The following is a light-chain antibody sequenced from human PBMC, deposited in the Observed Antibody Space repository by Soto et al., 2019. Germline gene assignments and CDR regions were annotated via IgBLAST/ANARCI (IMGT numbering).Light chain of an antibody. V-gene: IGKV3-20*01. CDR2: GAS. CDR1: QSVTSNY. J-gene: IGKJ4*01. Sequence: EIVLTQSPGTLSLSPGERATLSCRASQSVTSNYLAWYQQKPGQPPRLLIYGASSRATGIPDTFRGSGSGTDFTLTISRLEPEDFAVYYCQQYGSSPLTFGGGTKVEIK. CDR3: QQYGSSPLT.